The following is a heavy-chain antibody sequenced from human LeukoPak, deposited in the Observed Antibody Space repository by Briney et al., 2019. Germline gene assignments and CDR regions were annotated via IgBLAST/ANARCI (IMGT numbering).Heavy chain of an antibody. Sequence: PGGSLRLSCAASGFTFSSYAMSRVRQAPGKGLEWVSAISGSGGSTYYADSVKGRFTISRDNSKNTLYLQMNSLRAEDTAVYYCAKLNDFWSGPLDYWGQGTLVTVSS. CDR1: GFTFSSYA. J-gene: IGHJ4*02. D-gene: IGHD3-3*01. CDR2: ISGSGGST. V-gene: IGHV3-23*01. CDR3: AKLNDFWSGPLDY.